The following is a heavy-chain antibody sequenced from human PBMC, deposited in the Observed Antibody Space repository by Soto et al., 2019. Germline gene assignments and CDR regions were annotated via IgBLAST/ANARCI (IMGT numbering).Heavy chain of an antibody. CDR3: AREISGQPFDY. V-gene: IGHV3-33*01. D-gene: IGHD5-18*01. J-gene: IGHJ4*02. CDR1: GFSFSSCS. Sequence: GGSLRLSCAASGFSFSSCSMHWVRQAPGKGLEWVAVIWYDGSKRFYVDSVKGRFTISRDNSKNTLYLQMNSLRGDDTAIYYCAREISGQPFDYWGQGTLVTVSS. CDR2: IWYDGSKR.